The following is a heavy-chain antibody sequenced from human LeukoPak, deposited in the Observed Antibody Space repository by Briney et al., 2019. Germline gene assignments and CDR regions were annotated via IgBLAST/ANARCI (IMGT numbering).Heavy chain of an antibody. CDR3: ARGAGGDTAMVGTYYYYYMDV. J-gene: IGHJ6*03. V-gene: IGHV4-59*01. D-gene: IGHD5-18*01. CDR2: IYYSGST. CDR1: GGSISSYY. Sequence: SETLSLTCTVSGGSISSYYWSWIRQPPGKGLEWIGYIYYSGSTNYNPSLKSRITISVDTSKNQFSLKLSSVTAADTAVYYCARGAGGDTAMVGTYYYYYMDVWGKGTTVTVSS.